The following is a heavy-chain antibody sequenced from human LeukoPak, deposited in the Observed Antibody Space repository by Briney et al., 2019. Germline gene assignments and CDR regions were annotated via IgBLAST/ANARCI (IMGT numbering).Heavy chain of an antibody. CDR3: ARDARDSEPY. J-gene: IGHJ4*02. CDR2: IRVSDDT. D-gene: IGHD3-22*01. V-gene: IGHV3-23*01. Sequence: PGGSLRLSCAASGFTFSNYAMNWVRQAPGKGLEWVSGIRVSDDTYYADSVKGRFTISRDNSENTLYLQMNSLRAEDTAVYYCARDARDSEPYWGQGTLVTVSS. CDR1: GFTFSNYA.